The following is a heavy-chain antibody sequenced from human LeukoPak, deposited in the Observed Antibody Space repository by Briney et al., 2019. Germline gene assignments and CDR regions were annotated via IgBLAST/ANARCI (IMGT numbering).Heavy chain of an antibody. CDR3: ARDRREQYCSGGSCYSALGFFDY. Sequence: SETLSLTCTVSGGSISSSYWSWIRQPPGKGLEWIGYIHDSGSTNYNPSLKSRVTISVDTSKNRFSLKLNSVTAADTAVHYCARDRREQYCSGGSCYSALGFFDYWGQGTLVTVSS. CDR2: IHDSGST. CDR1: GGSISSSY. J-gene: IGHJ4*02. V-gene: IGHV4-59*01. D-gene: IGHD2-15*01.